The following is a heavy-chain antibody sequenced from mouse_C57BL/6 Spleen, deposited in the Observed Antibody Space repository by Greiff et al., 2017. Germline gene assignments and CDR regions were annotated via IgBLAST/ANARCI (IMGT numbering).Heavy chain of an antibody. Sequence: VQLQQPGAELVKPGASVKLSCKASGYTFTSYWMHWVKQRPGQGLEWIGMIHPNSGSTNYNEKFKSKATLTVDKSSSTAYMQLSSLTSEDSAVYYCARDCSSYEVAYWGQGTLVTVSA. CDR1: GYTFTSYW. CDR2: IHPNSGST. V-gene: IGHV1-64*01. D-gene: IGHD1-1*01. J-gene: IGHJ3*01. CDR3: ARDCSSYEVAY.